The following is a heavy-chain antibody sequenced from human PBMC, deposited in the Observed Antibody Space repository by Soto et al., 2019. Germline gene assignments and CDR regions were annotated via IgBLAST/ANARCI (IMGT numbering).Heavy chain of an antibody. J-gene: IGHJ4*02. CDR3: ARGLGYCSSTSCYIWFDY. D-gene: IGHD2-2*02. Sequence: GGSLRLSCAASGLTFSSYWMSWVRQAPGKGLEWVANIKQDGSEKYYMDSVKGRFTISRDNAKNSLYLQMNSLRAEDTAVYYCARGLGYCSSTSCYIWFDYWGQGTLVTVSS. V-gene: IGHV3-7*03. CDR2: IKQDGSEK. CDR1: GLTFSSYW.